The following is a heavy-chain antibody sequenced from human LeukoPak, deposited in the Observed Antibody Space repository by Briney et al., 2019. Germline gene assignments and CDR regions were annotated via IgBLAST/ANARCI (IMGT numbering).Heavy chain of an antibody. V-gene: IGHV3-7*03. CDR3: AGTGYYDYGMDV. D-gene: IGHD6-13*01. CDR2: IKQDGSEK. J-gene: IGHJ6*02. Sequence: GGSLRLSCVASGLSFSTYWMNWVRQAPGKGLEWVANIKQDGSEKYYLDSVKGRFIISRDNAKNSLYLQMNSLRAVDTALYYCAGTGYYDYGMDVWGQGTTVTVSS. CDR1: GLSFSTYW.